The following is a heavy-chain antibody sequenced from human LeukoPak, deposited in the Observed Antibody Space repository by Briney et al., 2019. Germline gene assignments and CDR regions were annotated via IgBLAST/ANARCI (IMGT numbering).Heavy chain of an antibody. D-gene: IGHD6-19*01. J-gene: IGHJ4*02. CDR2: ISSSSGYI. Sequence: VGSLRLSCAASGFTFSSYSMNWVRQAPGKGLEWVSSISSSSGYIYYADSVKGRFTTSRDNAKNSLYLQMNSLRAEDTAVYYCARDGVAGTGFDYWGQGTLVTVSS. CDR1: GFTFSSYS. V-gene: IGHV3-21*01. CDR3: ARDGVAGTGFDY.